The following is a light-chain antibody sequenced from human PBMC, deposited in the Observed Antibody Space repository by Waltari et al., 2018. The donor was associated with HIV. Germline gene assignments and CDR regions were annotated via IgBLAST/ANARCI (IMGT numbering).Light chain of an antibody. CDR2: GAS. J-gene: IGKJ3*01. V-gene: IGKV3-15*01. Sequence: EILMTQSPATLSVSPGERATLSCRASQSINNNLAWYQQKPGQAPRPLIYGASTGATGVPARFSDSGSGTEFTLTISSLQSEDFAVYYCQQYNNWPGITFGPGTKVDIK. CDR3: QQYNNWPGIT. CDR1: QSINNN.